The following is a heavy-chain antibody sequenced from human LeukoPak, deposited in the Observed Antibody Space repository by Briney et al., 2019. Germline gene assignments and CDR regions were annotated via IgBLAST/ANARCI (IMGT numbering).Heavy chain of an antibody. CDR2: IYYSGST. Sequence: SETLSLTCSVSGGSISTSNYYWVWLRQPPGKGLEWIGSIYYSGSTYYNPSLKSRVTISVDTSKNQFSLKLSSVTAADTAVYYCARPAYCGGDCYPAYYFDYWGQGTLVTVSS. D-gene: IGHD2-21*02. J-gene: IGHJ4*02. CDR1: GGSISTSNYY. CDR3: ARPAYCGGDCYPAYYFDY. V-gene: IGHV4-39*01.